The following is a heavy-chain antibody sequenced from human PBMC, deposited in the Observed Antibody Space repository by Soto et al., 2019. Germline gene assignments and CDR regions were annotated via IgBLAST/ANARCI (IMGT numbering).Heavy chain of an antibody. V-gene: IGHV1-2*02. CDR3: ATDMYRGSEGGGAYYYYYGMDV. Sequence: ASVKVSCKASGYSFTGYDMHWVRQAPGQGLEWVGWISPNSGGTNYAQKFQGRVTMTIDTAMSTAYMELSRLRSADTALYYCATDMYRGSEGGGAYYYYYGMDVWGQGTTVTVSS. CDR1: GYSFTGYD. D-gene: IGHD5-12*01. J-gene: IGHJ6*02. CDR2: ISPNSGGT.